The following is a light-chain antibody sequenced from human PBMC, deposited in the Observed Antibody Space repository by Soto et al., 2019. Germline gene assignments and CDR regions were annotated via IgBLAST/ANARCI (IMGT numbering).Light chain of an antibody. CDR1: SSNIGNNA. CDR2: YDD. CDR3: AAWDDSLNGPV. Sequence: QSVLTQPPSVSEAPRQRVTISCSGSSSNIGNNAVDWYQQLPGQAPKLLIYYDDLLPSGVSDRFSASKSGTSASLAISGLQSGDEADYYCAAWDDSLNGPVFGGGTKLTVL. J-gene: IGLJ2*01. V-gene: IGLV1-36*01.